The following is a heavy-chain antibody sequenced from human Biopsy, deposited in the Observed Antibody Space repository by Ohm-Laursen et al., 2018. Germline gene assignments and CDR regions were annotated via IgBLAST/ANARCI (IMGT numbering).Heavy chain of an antibody. V-gene: IGHV4-59*01. D-gene: IGHD2/OR15-2a*01. CDR1: GGSISSDY. CDR3: ARATNSTGWPYYYFYGMDV. J-gene: IGHJ6*02. CDR2: IYYSGST. Sequence: TLSLTCTVSGGSISSDYWNWIRQTPGKGLEWIGYIYYSGSTNYNPSLKSRVTISVDTSKNQFSLRLNSVTAADTAVYYCARATNSTGWPYYYFYGMDVWGQGTTVTVSS.